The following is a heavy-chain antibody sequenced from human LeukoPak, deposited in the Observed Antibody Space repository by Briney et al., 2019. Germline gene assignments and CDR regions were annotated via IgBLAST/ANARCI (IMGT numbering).Heavy chain of an antibody. V-gene: IGHV3-48*03. CDR1: GFTFSSYE. J-gene: IGHJ4*02. D-gene: IGHD3-10*01. CDR2: ISSSGSTI. CDR3: ARDRGLTMVRGVIRY. Sequence: GGSLRLSCAASGFTFSSYEMNWVRQAPGKGLEWVSYISSSGSTIYYADSVKGRFTISRDNSKNTLYLQMNSLRAEDTAVYYCARDRGLTMVRGVIRYWGQGTLVTVSS.